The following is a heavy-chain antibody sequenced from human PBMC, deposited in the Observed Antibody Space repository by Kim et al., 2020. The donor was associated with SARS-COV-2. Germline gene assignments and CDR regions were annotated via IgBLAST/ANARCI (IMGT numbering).Heavy chain of an antibody. Sequence: TDYADSVQGRFTISRDNSEISLYLQMNSLRTEDTAFYYCAKEVRGVPDYWGQGTLVTVSS. CDR3: AKEVRGVPDY. V-gene: IGHV3-43*01. J-gene: IGHJ4*02. CDR2: T. D-gene: IGHD3-10*01.